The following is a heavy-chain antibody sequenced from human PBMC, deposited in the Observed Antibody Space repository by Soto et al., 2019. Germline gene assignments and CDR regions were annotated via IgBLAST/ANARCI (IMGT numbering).Heavy chain of an antibody. CDR3: ASKLTFGGSSDY. D-gene: IGHD2-15*01. Sequence: EVQLLGSGGGLVQPGGSLRVSCAASGFTFSNYAMSGVRQAPGKGREWVSTISGSGDSTYYADSVKGRFTMSRDNSKNTLYLQMNSLRAEDTAVYYCASKLTFGGSSDYWGQGTLVAVSS. V-gene: IGHV3-23*01. CDR2: ISGSGDST. J-gene: IGHJ4*02. CDR1: GFTFSNYA.